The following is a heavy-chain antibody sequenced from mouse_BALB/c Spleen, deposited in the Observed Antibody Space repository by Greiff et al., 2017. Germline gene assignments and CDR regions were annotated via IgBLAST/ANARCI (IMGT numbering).Heavy chain of an antibody. D-gene: IGHD3-1*01. J-gene: IGHJ4*01. CDR1: GFTFTDYY. CDR2: IRNKANGYTT. CDR3: ARVSSDYYAMDY. Sequence: EVKLVESGGGLVQPGGSLRLSCATSGFTFTDYYMSWVRQPPGKALEWLGFIRNKANGYTTEYSASVKGRFTISRDNSQSILYLQMNALRAEDTAIYYCARVSSDYYAMDYWGQGTSVTVSS. V-gene: IGHV7-3*02.